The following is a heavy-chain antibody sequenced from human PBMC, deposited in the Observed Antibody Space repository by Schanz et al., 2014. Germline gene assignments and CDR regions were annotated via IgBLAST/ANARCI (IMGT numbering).Heavy chain of an antibody. CDR2: IYSGGST. V-gene: IGHV3-53*01. J-gene: IGHJ3*02. CDR3: AKCIGWYGRCAFDI. CDR1: GFSVSSNY. Sequence: EVQLVESGGGLMQPGGSLRLSCAVSGFSVSSNYMSWVRQAPGKGLEWVAVIYSGGSTFYTDSVKGRFTISRDNSKNTLYLQMNSLIAEDTAVYYCAKCIGWYGRCAFDIWGQGTMVTVSS. D-gene: IGHD6-19*01.